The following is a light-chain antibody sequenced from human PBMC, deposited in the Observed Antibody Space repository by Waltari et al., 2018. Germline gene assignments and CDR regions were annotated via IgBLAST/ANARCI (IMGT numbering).Light chain of an antibody. Sequence: VLTQSLGPLSLSPGERATLSCRASQRLAHSYLARYQQRPGQAPRLLIYAASSSATGIPDMCRGSVSGTDFTLISSRLVPEDSAVDYCHQYGNSARTFGQGTKGESK. CDR2: AAS. J-gene: IGKJ1*01. CDR3: HQYGNSART. V-gene: IGKV3-20*01. CDR1: QRLAHSY.